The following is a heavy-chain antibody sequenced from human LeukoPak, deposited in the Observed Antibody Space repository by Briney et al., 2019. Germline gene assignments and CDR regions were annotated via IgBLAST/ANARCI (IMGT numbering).Heavy chain of an antibody. D-gene: IGHD2-2*01. CDR3: ARSVVVPAAPDY. V-gene: IGHV1-2*02. CDR2: INPNSGGT. CDR1: GYTFTGYY. Sequence: GASVKVSCKASGYTFTGYYMHWARQAPGQGLEWMGWINPNSGGTNYAQKFQGRVTMTRDTSISAAYMELSRLRSDDTAVYYCARSVVVPAAPDYWGQGTLVTVSS. J-gene: IGHJ4*02.